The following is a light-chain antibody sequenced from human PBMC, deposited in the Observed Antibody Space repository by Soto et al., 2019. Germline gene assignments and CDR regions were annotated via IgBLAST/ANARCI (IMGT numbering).Light chain of an antibody. V-gene: IGLV2-11*01. Sequence: QSALTQPRSVSGSPGQSVTISCTGTSGDVGYYNYVSWYQQHPGKAPKVMIYDVSERPSGVPDRFSGSKSSNTASLTISGLQAEDEADYSCCSYAGSPRYVFGTGTKLTVL. CDR3: CSYAGSPRYV. CDR1: SGDVGYYNY. CDR2: DVS. J-gene: IGLJ1*01.